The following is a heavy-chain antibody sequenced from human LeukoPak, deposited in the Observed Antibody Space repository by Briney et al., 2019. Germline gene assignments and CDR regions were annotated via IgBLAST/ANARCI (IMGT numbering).Heavy chain of an antibody. CDR2: MNPNSGNT. J-gene: IGHJ5*02. Sequence: ASVKVSCKASGYTFTSYDINWVRQATGQGLEWMGWMNPNSGNTGYAQKFQGRVTITRNTSISTAYMELSSLRSEDMAVYYCARGPQKRLLRRNWFDPWGQGTLVTVSS. V-gene: IGHV1-8*03. D-gene: IGHD3-16*01. CDR1: GYTFTSYD. CDR3: ARGPQKRLLRRNWFDP.